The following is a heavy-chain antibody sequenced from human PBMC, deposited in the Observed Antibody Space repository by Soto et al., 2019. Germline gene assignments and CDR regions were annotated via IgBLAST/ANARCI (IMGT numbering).Heavy chain of an antibody. Sequence: QVQLVQSGAEVKKPGASVKVSCKASGYTFTSYGISWVRQSPGQGLEWMGWISAYNGNTNNAQKFQGRVAVTTDTSTSKAYMELINVRSDDTAAYYCARASGYSSTHNRFDPWGQGTLVTVSS. V-gene: IGHV1-18*01. CDR1: GYTFTSYG. D-gene: IGHD6-13*01. CDR3: ARASGYSSTHNRFDP. CDR2: ISAYNGNT. J-gene: IGHJ5*02.